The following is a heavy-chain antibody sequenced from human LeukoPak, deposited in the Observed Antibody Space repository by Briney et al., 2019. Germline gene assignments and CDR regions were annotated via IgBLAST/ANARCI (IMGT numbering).Heavy chain of an antibody. D-gene: IGHD2-21*02. Sequence: ASVKVSCTASGYTFTGYYVHWVRQAPGLGLEWMGRINPNSGDTNYAQKFQGRVTMTRDTSISTAYMELGRLRSDDTAVYYCARDYCGGDCFPDYWGQGTLVTVSS. J-gene: IGHJ4*02. CDR1: GYTFTGYY. V-gene: IGHV1-2*06. CDR3: ARDYCGGDCFPDY. CDR2: INPNSGDT.